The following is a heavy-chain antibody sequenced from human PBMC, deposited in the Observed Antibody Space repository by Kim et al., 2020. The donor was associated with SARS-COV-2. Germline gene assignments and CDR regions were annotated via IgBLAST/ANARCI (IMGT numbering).Heavy chain of an antibody. CDR1: GGSISSYY. J-gene: IGHJ3*02. CDR3: ARSRGSAIFTIFGVIDAFDI. Sequence: SETLSLTCTVSGGSISSYYWSWIRQPPGKGLEWIGYIYYSGSTNYNPSLKSRVTISVDTSKNQFSLKLSSVTAADTAVYYCARSRGSAIFTIFGVIDAFDIWGQGTMVTVSS. V-gene: IGHV4-59*13. CDR2: IYYSGST. D-gene: IGHD3-3*01.